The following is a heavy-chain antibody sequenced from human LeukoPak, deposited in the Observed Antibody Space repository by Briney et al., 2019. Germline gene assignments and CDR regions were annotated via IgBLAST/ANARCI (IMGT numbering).Heavy chain of an antibody. J-gene: IGHJ4*02. CDR3: ARDPGAYCSGGICLNY. D-gene: IGHD2-15*01. Sequence: GGSLRLSCAASGFTFSSYWMSWVRQAPGKGLEWVANIKQDGSEKYYVDSVKGRFTISRDNAKNSLYLQMNSLRAEDTAVYYCARDPGAYCSGGICLNYWGQGTLVTVSS. CDR2: IKQDGSEK. V-gene: IGHV3-7*01. CDR1: GFTFSSYW.